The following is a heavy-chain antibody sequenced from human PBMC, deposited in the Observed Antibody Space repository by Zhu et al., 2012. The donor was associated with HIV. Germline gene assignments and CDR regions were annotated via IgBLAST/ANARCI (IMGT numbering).Heavy chain of an antibody. CDR3: ARSLFTAYRRSDAFDI. V-gene: IGHV4-39*01. Sequence: QVQLQESGPGLLQPSETLSLICNVSGDSIANSDFYWGWVRQPPGKGLEWIGSFYYNGVTYYNPSLKSRVTIPLDTSKNQFSLNLNSVTAADTAIYYCARSLFTAYRRSDAFDIWGPRDNGHRLF. CDR1: GDSIANSDFY. CDR2: FYYNGVT. D-gene: IGHD3-16*01. J-gene: IGHJ3*02.